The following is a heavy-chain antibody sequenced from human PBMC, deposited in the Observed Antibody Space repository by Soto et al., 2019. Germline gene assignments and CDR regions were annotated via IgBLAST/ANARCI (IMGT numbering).Heavy chain of an antibody. J-gene: IGHJ6*02. D-gene: IGHD1-20*01. Sequence: GGSLRLSCAASGFTFSSYAMHWVRQAPGKGLEWVAVISYDGSNKYYADSVKGRFTISRDNSKNTLYLQMNSLRAEDTAVYYCARDRFLDADIHNVYYYYGMDVWGQGTTVTVSS. CDR3: ARDRFLDADIHNVYYYYGMDV. CDR1: GFTFSSYA. V-gene: IGHV3-30-3*01. CDR2: ISYDGSNK.